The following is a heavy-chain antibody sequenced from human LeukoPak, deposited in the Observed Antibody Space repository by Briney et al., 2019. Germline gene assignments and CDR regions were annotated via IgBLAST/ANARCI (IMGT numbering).Heavy chain of an antibody. CDR2: IYHSGST. CDR1: GYSITSGHY. V-gene: IGHV4-38-2*02. J-gene: IGHJ4*02. Sequence: PAETLSLTCTVSGYSITSGHYWGWMRQPPGKGLEWIGSIYHSGSTYYNPSLKRGVTKLVDTSQNQFSLKLTSVTAADTAVYYCARHYDSSGYFSPFDYWGQGTLVTVSS. CDR3: ARHYDSSGYFSPFDY. D-gene: IGHD3-22*01.